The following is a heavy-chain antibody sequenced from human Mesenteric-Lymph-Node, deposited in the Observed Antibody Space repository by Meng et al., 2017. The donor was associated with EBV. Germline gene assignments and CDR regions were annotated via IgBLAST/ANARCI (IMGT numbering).Heavy chain of an antibody. D-gene: IGHD3-22*01. CDR2: IYYSGSI. CDR3: ARTYYYDSSGYAPFDY. J-gene: IGHJ4*02. CDR1: GGSVSRSSYY. Sequence: QRQESRPGLLKPSRTLSLTCIVSGGSVSRSSYYRGWIRQPPGKGLEWIGSIYYSGSIYYNPSLKSRVTISVDTSKNQFSLKLSSVTAADTAVYYCARTYYYDSSGYAPFDYWGQGTLVTVFS. V-gene: IGHV4-39*07.